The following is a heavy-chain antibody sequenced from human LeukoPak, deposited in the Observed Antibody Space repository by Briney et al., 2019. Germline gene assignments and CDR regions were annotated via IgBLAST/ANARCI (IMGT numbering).Heavy chain of an antibody. J-gene: IGHJ4*02. CDR2: ISYDGSNK. D-gene: IGHD3-10*01. CDR1: GFTFSSYG. CDR3: AKASVRGSGSYYFDY. V-gene: IGHV3-30*18. Sequence: GGSLRLSCAASGFTFSSYGMHWVRQAPGKGLEWVAVISYDGSNKYYADSVKGRFTISRDNSKNTLYLQMNSLRAEGTAVYYCAKASVRGSGSYYFDYWGQGTLVTVSS.